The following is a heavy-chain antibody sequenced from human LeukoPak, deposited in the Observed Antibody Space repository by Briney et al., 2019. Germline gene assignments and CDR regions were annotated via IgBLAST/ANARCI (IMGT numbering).Heavy chain of an antibody. V-gene: IGHV3-74*01. J-gene: IGHJ4*02. D-gene: IGHD5-18*01. Sequence: GGSLRLSCAASGFTFSSYWMHWVRQAPGKGLVWVSRINSDGSSTSYADSVKGRFTISRDNSKNTLDLQMNSLRAEDTAVYYCAKKLGNVRIQLWFAFDYWGQGTLVTVSS. CDR2: INSDGSST. CDR3: AKKLGNVRIQLWFAFDY. CDR1: GFTFSSYW.